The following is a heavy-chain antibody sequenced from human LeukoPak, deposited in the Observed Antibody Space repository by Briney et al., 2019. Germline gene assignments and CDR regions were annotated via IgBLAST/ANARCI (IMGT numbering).Heavy chain of an antibody. Sequence: SETLSLTCTVSGGSISSYYWSWIRQPPGKGLEWIGYIYYSGSTNYNPSLKSRVTISVDTSKNQFSLKLSSVTAADTAVYYCARDYDGLDPWGQGALVTVSS. CDR1: GGSISSYY. J-gene: IGHJ5*02. CDR2: IYYSGST. V-gene: IGHV4-59*01. D-gene: IGHD3-22*01. CDR3: ARDYDGLDP.